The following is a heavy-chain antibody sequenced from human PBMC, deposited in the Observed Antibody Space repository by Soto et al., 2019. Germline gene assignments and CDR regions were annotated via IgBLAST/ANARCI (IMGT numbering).Heavy chain of an antibody. CDR2: INPNSGGT. CDR1: GYTFTGYY. Sequence: GASVKVSCKASGYTFTGYYMHWVRQAPGQGLEWMGWINPNSGGTNYAQKFQGWVTMTRDTSTSTAYMELSRLRSDDTAVYYCARGLVPAASNDAFDIWGQGTTVTVSS. CDR3: ARGLVPAASNDAFDI. D-gene: IGHD2-2*01. J-gene: IGHJ3*02. V-gene: IGHV1-2*04.